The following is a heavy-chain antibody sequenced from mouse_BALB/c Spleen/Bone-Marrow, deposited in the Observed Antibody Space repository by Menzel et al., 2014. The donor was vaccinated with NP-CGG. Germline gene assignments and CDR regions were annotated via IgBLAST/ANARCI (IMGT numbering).Heavy chain of an antibody. Sequence: EVKLVESGGGLVQPGGSLKLSCAASGFDFSRYWMSWVRQAPGKGLEWIGEINPYSSTINYTPSLKDKFIISRDNAKNTLYLQMSKVRSEGTALYCCARLGYYGWFAYWGQGTLVTVSA. V-gene: IGHV4-1*02. CDR1: GFDFSRYW. CDR3: ARLGYYGWFAY. D-gene: IGHD2-3*01. J-gene: IGHJ3*01. CDR2: INPYSSTI.